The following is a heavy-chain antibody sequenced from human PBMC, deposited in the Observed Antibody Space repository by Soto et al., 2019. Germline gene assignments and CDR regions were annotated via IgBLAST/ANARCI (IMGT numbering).Heavy chain of an antibody. CDR3: ARELSSSLAYYYYGMEV. Sequence: QVQLVQSGAEVKKPGSSVKVSCKASGGTFSSYAISWVRQAPGQGLEWMGGIIPIFGTANYAQKFQGRVTITADESTSTAYMELSSLRSEDTDVYYCARELSSSLAYYYYGMEVWGQGTTVTVSS. J-gene: IGHJ6*02. CDR1: GGTFSSYA. V-gene: IGHV1-69*01. CDR2: IIPIFGTA. D-gene: IGHD6-6*01.